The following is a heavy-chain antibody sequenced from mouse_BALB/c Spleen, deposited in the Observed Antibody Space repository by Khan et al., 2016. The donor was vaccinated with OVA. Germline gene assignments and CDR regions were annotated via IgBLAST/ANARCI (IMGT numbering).Heavy chain of an antibody. Sequence: VQLVESGPGLVKPSQSLSLPCTVTAYSITSDYAWNWIRQFPGNKLEWMGYISSSGSTNYNPALKSRISITRNTSKNQFFLQLNSVITVDTATYYCARDGSRYNNAKDYWGQGTSVTVSS. CDR1: AYSITSDYA. J-gene: IGHJ4*01. CDR2: ISSSGST. CDR3: ARDGSRYNNAKDY. V-gene: IGHV3-2*02. D-gene: IGHD2-3*01.